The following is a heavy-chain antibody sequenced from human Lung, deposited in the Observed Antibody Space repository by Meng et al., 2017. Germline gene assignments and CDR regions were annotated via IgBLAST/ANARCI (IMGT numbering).Heavy chain of an antibody. V-gene: IGHV3-15*01. J-gene: IGHJ4*01. CDR3: SGHVDY. CDR2: MKSNVDGGTV. Sequence: GGSLRLSCAASGFTFSNAWMTWVRQAPGKGLEWIGRMKSNVDGGTVEYAAAVKGRFFISRDDSENTFYLQMNSLKTEDTAVDYVSGHVDYWGHGTLVTVSS. CDR1: GFTFSNAW.